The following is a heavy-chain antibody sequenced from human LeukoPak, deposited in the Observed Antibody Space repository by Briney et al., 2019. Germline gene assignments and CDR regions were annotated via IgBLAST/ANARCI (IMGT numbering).Heavy chain of an antibody. V-gene: IGHV1-18*01. CDR1: GYTLTSSP. CDR2: ISGYNGYT. J-gene: IGHJ4*02. Sequence: ASVKVPCKASGYTLTSSPISWVRQAPGQGLEWMGRISGYNGYTNYAQKFQGRVTMTTDTSTNTAYMELRSLRSDDTAVYYCARVGSVAAAGTGGVYWGQGTLVTVSS. CDR3: ARVGSVAAAGTGGVY. D-gene: IGHD6-13*01.